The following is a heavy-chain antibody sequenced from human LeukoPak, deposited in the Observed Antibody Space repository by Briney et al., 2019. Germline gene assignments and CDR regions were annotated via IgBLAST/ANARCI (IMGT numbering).Heavy chain of an antibody. V-gene: IGHV3-33*06. CDR3: AKSAQYYYYYYMDV. CDR2: IWYGGSNK. CDR1: GFTFSSYG. Sequence: PGRSLRLSCAASGFTFSSYGMHWVRQAPGKGLEWVAVIWYGGSNKYYADSVKGRFTISRDNSKNTLYLQMNSLRAEDTAVYYCAKSAQYYYYYYMDVWGKGTTVTVSS. J-gene: IGHJ6*03.